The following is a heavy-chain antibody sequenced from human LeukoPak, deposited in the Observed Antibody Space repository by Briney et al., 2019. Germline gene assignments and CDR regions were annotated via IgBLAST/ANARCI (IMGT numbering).Heavy chain of an antibody. V-gene: IGHV3-7*01. CDR2: IKQDGGEK. J-gene: IGHJ5*02. CDR1: GFTFSNYW. D-gene: IGHD4-11*01. CDR3: ARETRSWFDP. Sequence: GGSLRLSCAASGFTFSNYWMSWVRQAPGKGLEWVANIKQDGGEKFYVDSVKGRLTISRDNAKNSLYLQMNSLRAEDTAVYYCARETRSWFDPWGQGTLVTVSS.